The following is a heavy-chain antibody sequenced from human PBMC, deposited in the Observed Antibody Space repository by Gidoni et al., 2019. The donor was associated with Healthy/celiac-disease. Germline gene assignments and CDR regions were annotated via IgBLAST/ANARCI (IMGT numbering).Heavy chain of an antibody. V-gene: IGHV3-48*01. J-gene: IGHJ5*02. Sequence: EVQLVESVGGLVQPGGSLRLPCAASGFTFSTYSMNWVRQAPGKGLEWVSYISSSSSTIYYADSVKGRFTISRDNAKNSLYLQMNSLRAEDTAVYYCARGNERITIFHSNWFDPWGQGTLVTVSS. CDR3: ARGNERITIFHSNWFDP. CDR1: GFTFSTYS. CDR2: ISSSSSTI. D-gene: IGHD3-3*01.